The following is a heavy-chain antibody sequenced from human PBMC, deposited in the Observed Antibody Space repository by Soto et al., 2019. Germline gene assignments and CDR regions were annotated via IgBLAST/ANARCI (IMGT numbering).Heavy chain of an antibody. D-gene: IGHD6-6*01. V-gene: IGHV1-18*01. CDR3: NLVVAARPVREWDYYGMDV. J-gene: IGHJ6*02. CDR2: ISAYNGNT. CDR1: GYTFTSYG. Sequence: GASVKVSCKASGYTFTSYGISWVRQAPGQGLEWMGWISAYNGNTNYAQKLQGRVTMTTDTSTSTAYMELRSLRSDDTAVYYCNLVVAARPVREWDYYGMDVWGQGTTVTVSS.